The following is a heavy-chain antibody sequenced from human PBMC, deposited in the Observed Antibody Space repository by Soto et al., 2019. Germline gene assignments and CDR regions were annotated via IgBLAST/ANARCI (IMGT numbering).Heavy chain of an antibody. Sequence: ASVKVSCKASGYTFTSHDINWVRQAPGQGLEWMGWMNPNSGNTGYAQKFQGRVTMTRNTSISTAYMELSSLRSEDTAVYYCAMAYSSSWDGYYYYYMDVWGKGTTVTVSS. V-gene: IGHV1-8*01. CDR3: AMAYSSSWDGYYYYYMDV. D-gene: IGHD6-13*01. CDR2: MNPNSGNT. J-gene: IGHJ6*03. CDR1: GYTFTSHD.